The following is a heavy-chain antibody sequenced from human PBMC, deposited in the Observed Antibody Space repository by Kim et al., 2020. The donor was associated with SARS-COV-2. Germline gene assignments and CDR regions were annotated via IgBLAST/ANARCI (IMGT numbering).Heavy chain of an antibody. D-gene: IGHD3-10*01. J-gene: IGHJ4*02. CDR3: ARDVPMVRGVGVDY. Sequence: AQGFTGRFVFSLDTSVSTAYLQISSLKAEDTAVYYCARDVPMVRGVGVDYWGQGTLVTVSS. V-gene: IGHV7-4-1*02.